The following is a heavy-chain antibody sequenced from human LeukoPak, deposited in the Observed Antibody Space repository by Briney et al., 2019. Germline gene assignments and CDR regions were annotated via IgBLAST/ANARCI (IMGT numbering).Heavy chain of an antibody. CDR3: AKDLFELGSSGWPPFDY. V-gene: IGHV3-30*18. J-gene: IGHJ4*02. CDR2: ISYDGSNK. Sequence: GGSLRLSCAASGFTFSSYGMHWVRQAPGKGLEWVAVISYDGSNKYYADSVKGRFTISRDNSKNTLYLQMNSLRAEDTAVYYCAKDLFELGSSGWPPFDYWGQGTLVTVSS. D-gene: IGHD6-19*01. CDR1: GFTFSSYG.